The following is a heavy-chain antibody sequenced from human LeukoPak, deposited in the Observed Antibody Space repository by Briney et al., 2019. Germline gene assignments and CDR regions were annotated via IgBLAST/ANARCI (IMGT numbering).Heavy chain of an antibody. J-gene: IGHJ3*02. Sequence: ASVKVSCKASGYTFTGYYMHWVRQAPGQGLEWMGWINPNSGGTNYAQKFQGWVTMTTDTSTSTAYMELRSLRSDDTAVYYCARVGRNYYGSGTNGAFDIWGQGTMVTVSS. CDR1: GYTFTGYY. D-gene: IGHD3-10*01. CDR3: ARVGRNYYGSGTNGAFDI. CDR2: INPNSGGT. V-gene: IGHV1-2*04.